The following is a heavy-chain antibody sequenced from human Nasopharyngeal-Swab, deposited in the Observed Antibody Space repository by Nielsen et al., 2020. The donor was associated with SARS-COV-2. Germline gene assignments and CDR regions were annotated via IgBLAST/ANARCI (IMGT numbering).Heavy chain of an antibody. CDR1: GRSTSSYY. CDR2: IHYSGGT. D-gene: IGHD2-2*01. CDR3: ARTFIVVVPAAMSDFSGMDV. V-gene: IGHV4-59*01. Sequence: GSLRLSCTVSGRSTSSYYWSWIRQLPGKGLEWIGYIHYSGGTNYNPSLKSRFTISVDTSKNQFSLKLSSVTAADTAVYYCARTFIVVVPAAMSDFSGMDVWGQGTTVTVSS. J-gene: IGHJ6*02.